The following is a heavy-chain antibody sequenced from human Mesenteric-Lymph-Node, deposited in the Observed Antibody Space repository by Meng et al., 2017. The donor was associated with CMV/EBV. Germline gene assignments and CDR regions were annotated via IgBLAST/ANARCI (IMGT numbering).Heavy chain of an antibody. D-gene: IGHD3-10*01. CDR2: IRSKIYGGTT. CDR3: TRDAPNVLLWFGELVGPYGMDV. V-gene: IGHV3-49*04. J-gene: IGHJ6*02. CDR1: GLTFDDYT. Sequence: GESLKISCTGSGLTFDDYTVSWVRQAPGKGLEWVGFIRSKIYGGTTEYAASVKGRFTISRDDSKTIAYLQMKSLKTEDTALYYCTRDAPNVLLWFGELVGPYGMDVWGQGTTVTVSS.